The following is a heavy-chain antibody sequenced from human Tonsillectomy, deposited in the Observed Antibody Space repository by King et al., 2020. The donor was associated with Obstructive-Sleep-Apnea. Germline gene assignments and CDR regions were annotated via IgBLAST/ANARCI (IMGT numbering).Heavy chain of an antibody. CDR3: ARAGWEVLPYFDH. CDR1: GNTFTSHY. V-gene: IGHV1-46*01. CDR2: INPSGGST. J-gene: IGHJ4*02. Sequence: QLVQSGAEVKKPGASLKVSCKASGNTFTSHYLHWVRQAPGQGLEWMGIINPSGGSTTYAQKFQGRVTMTRDTSTSTVYMELSNLRFEDTAVYYCARAGWEVLPYFDHWGQGPLVTVSS. D-gene: IGHD1-26*01.